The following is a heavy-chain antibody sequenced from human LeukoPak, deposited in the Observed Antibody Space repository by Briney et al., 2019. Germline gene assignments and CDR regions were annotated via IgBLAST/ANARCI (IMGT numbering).Heavy chain of an antibody. V-gene: IGHV4-34*01. CDR3: ARGPTISETGYFDY. CDR1: GGSFSTYY. D-gene: IGHD1-1*01. Sequence: SETLSLTCAVYGGSFSTYYWSWIRQSPGKGLEWIAEINHRGDTNYNPSVKSRVTISVDTSKSQFSLKVSSLTPADTAVYYCARGPTISETGYFDYWGQGTLVTVSS. J-gene: IGHJ4*03. CDR2: INHRGDT.